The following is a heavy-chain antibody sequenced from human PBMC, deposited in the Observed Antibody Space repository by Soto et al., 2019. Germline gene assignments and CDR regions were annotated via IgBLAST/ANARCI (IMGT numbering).Heavy chain of an antibody. CDR3: AKVSSSWYVGFFDL. CDR2: LSDSGGSI. J-gene: IGHJ4*02. CDR1: GFTFSSYA. V-gene: IGHV3-23*01. D-gene: IGHD6-13*01. Sequence: PGGSLRLSCAASGFTFSSYAMTWVRQTPGKGLEWVSGLSDSGGSIYYADSVKGRFTISRDNSMNTLYLQMSTLRADDTAVYYCAKVSSSWYVGFFDLWGQGTLVTVSS.